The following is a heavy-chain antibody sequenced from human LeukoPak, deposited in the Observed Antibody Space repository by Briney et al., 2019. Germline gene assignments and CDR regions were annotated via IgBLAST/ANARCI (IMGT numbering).Heavy chain of an antibody. V-gene: IGHV3-7*01. CDR3: AELGIPMIGGV. Sequence: WVALRRSCSASGFSSSSYWMSWVRQAPGNGREGVANIKEDESEKDYVDSVEGRFTISRDNAKNSLYLKMNSLRAEDTAVYYCAELGIPMIGGVWGKGTTVTISS. J-gene: IGHJ6*04. CDR2: IKEDESEK. D-gene: IGHD3-10*02. CDR1: GFSSSSYW.